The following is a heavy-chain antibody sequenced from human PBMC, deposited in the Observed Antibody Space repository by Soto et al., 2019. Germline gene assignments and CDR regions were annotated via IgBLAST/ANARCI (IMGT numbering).Heavy chain of an antibody. J-gene: IGHJ2*01. CDR1: GFTFSSYA. CDR2: ISYDGSNK. D-gene: IGHD2-2*01. V-gene: IGHV3-30-3*01. Sequence: QVQLVESGGGVVQPGRSLRLSCAASGFTFSSYAMHWVRQAPGKGLEWVAVISYDGSNKYYADSVKGRFTISRDNSKNTLYLQMNSLVAEDTAVYYCARDFAAIRSPSWYFDLWGRGTLVTVSS. CDR3: ARDFAAIRSPSWYFDL.